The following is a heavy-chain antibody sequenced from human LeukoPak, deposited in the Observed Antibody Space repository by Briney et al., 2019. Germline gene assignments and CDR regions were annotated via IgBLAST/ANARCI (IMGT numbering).Heavy chain of an antibody. Sequence: GRSLRLSCAASGFTFSDYGMHWVRLAPGKGLEWVGVTSSDGSNKFYADSVKGRFTVSRDSSKNTLYLQMNSLRAEDTAVYYCARDNDPDYSSSPGWFDLWGQGTLVTVSS. J-gene: IGHJ5*02. D-gene: IGHD3-22*01. CDR1: GFTFSDYG. V-gene: IGHV3-30*06. CDR3: ARDNDPDYSSSPGWFDL. CDR2: TSSDGSNK.